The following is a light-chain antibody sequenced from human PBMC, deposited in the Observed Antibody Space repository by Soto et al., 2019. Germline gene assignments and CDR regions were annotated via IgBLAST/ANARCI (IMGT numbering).Light chain of an antibody. V-gene: IGKV4-1*01. CDR2: CAS. CDR3: QQYYSIPLT. J-gene: IGKJ4*01. CDR1: QSVLSSSNSKNY. Sequence: DIVMTQSPDSLAVSLGERATINCKSSQSVLSSSNSKNYLAWYQQKPGQPPKLLTSCASTRESGVPDRFSGGGSGTDFTLTITSLQAKDVAVYYCQQYYSIPLTFGGGTKVEIK.